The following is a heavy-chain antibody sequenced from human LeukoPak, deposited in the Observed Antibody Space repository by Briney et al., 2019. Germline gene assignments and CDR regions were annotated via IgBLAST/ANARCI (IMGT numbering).Heavy chain of an antibody. D-gene: IGHD6-19*01. CDR2: IRYDGSNK. V-gene: IGHV3-30*02. CDR1: GFTFSSYG. Sequence: GGSLRLSCAASGFTFSSYGMHWVRQAPGKGLEWVAFIRYDGSNKYYADSVKGRFTISRDNSKNTLYLQMNSLRAEDTAVYYCAKDHRAVAGKNYYYYMDVWGKGTTVTISS. J-gene: IGHJ6*03. CDR3: AKDHRAVAGKNYYYYMDV.